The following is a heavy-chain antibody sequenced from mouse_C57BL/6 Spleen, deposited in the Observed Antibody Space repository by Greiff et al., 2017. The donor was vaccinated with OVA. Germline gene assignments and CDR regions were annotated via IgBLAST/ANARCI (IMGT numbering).Heavy chain of an antibody. Sequence: VQLQQSGPGLVQPSQSLSITCTVSGFSLTSYGVHWVRQSPGKGLEWLGVIWRGGSTDYNEAFMSRLSITKDNSKSQVFFKMNSLQADDTAIYYCAKYCNYDYCDYWGQGTTLTVSS. CDR2: IWRGGST. D-gene: IGHD2-1*01. CDR1: GFSLTSYG. J-gene: IGHJ2*01. V-gene: IGHV2-5*01. CDR3: AKYCNYDYCDY.